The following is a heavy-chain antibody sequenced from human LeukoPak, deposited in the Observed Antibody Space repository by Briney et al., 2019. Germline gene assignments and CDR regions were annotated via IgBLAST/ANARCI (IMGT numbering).Heavy chain of an antibody. CDR3: ARDRDCSGSTCGYKGGLDI. D-gene: IGHD2-15*01. CDR2: IYTSGST. Sequence: SETLSLTCTVSGGSISSYYWSWIRQPAGKGLEWIGRIYTSGSTNYNPSLKSRVTMSVDTSKNQFSLKLSSVTAADTAVYYCARDRDCSGSTCGYKGGLDIWGQGTMVTVSS. CDR1: GGSISSYY. V-gene: IGHV4-4*07. J-gene: IGHJ3*02.